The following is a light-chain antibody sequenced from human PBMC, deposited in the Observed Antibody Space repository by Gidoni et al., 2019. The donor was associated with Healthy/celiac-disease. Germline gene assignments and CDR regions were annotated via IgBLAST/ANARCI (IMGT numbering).Light chain of an antibody. J-gene: IGLJ2*01. Sequence: QSVLTQPPSASGTPGHRVTISCSGSSPNIGSNYVYWYQQLPGTAPKLLIYSNNQRPSGVPDRFSGSKSGTSASLAISGLRSEDEADYYCAAWDDSLSVVVFGGGTKLTVL. CDR3: AAWDDSLSVVV. V-gene: IGLV1-47*02. CDR1: SPNIGSNY. CDR2: SNN.